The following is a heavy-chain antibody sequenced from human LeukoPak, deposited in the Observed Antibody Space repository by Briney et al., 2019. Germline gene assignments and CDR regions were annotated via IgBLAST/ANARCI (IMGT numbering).Heavy chain of an antibody. D-gene: IGHD1-1*01. CDR1: GFTFADHA. CDR2: INWDNDGI. Sequence: GTSLRLSCVASGFTFADHAMHWVRRAPGQGLEWVTGINWDNDGIVYAASVRGRFTVSRDNAKNTLYLHMNRLRPEDTAFYYCARDDYNTLGYNFHYWGQGTLVTVSS. V-gene: IGHV3-9*01. J-gene: IGHJ4*02. CDR3: ARDDYNTLGYNFHY.